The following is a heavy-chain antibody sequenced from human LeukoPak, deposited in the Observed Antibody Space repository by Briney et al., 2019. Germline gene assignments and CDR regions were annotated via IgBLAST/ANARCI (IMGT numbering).Heavy chain of an antibody. Sequence: ASVKVSCKASGYTSTGYYMHWVRQAPGQGLEWMGWINPNSGGTNYAQKFQGRVTMTRDTSISTAYMELSRLRSDDTAVYYCARGDCSSTSCSFFSRWGQGTLVTVSS. V-gene: IGHV1-2*02. D-gene: IGHD2-2*01. CDR1: GYTSTGYY. CDR2: INPNSGGT. J-gene: IGHJ4*02. CDR3: ARGDCSSTSCSFFSR.